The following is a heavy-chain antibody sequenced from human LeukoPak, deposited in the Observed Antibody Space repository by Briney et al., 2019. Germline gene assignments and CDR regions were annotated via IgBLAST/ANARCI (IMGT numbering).Heavy chain of an antibody. D-gene: IGHD6-19*01. CDR1: GFTFSSYW. Sequence: GGSLRLSCAASGFTFSSYWMNWVRQAPGKGLVWVSRINSDGNYTTYADSVKSRFTISRDNAKNTLSLQMNSLRAEDTAVYYCAREYSSGWTSDYWGQGTLVTVSS. V-gene: IGHV3-74*01. CDR2: INSDGNYT. J-gene: IGHJ4*02. CDR3: AREYSSGWTSDY.